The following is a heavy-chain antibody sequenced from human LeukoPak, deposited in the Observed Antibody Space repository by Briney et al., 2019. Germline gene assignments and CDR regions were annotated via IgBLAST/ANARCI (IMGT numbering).Heavy chain of an antibody. D-gene: IGHD6-19*01. CDR1: GGSIRSYY. J-gene: IGHJ4*02. CDR2: IYYSGST. Sequence: SETLSLTCTVSGGSIRSYYWSWIRQPPGKGLEWIGYIYYSGSTNYNPSLKSRATMAVDTSKNQFSLKLTSVTAADTAVYYCARDLGYSSGWYDYWGQGTLVTVSS. V-gene: IGHV4-59*01. CDR3: ARDLGYSSGWYDY.